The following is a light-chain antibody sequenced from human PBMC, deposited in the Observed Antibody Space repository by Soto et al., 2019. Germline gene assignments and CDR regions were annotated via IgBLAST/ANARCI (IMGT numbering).Light chain of an antibody. V-gene: IGKV3-11*01. CDR3: QQHSNWPLT. Sequence: EIVMTQAPATLSVSPGERATLSCGASQSVSSSLAWYQQNPGQAPRLLIFDASNRATGIPVRFSGSGSGTDFTLTISSLEPEDFTVYYCQQHSNWPLTFGGGTKVDIK. CDR1: QSVSSS. CDR2: DAS. J-gene: IGKJ4*01.